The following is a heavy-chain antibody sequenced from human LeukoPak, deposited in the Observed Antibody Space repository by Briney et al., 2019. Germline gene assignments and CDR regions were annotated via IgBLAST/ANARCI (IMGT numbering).Heavy chain of an antibody. J-gene: IGHJ4*02. CDR2: IKQDGSEK. CDR3: AKALWFGEANFDY. V-gene: IGHV3-7*01. D-gene: IGHD3-10*01. CDR1: GFTFSSYW. Sequence: PGGSLRLSCAASGFTFSSYWMSWVRQAPGKGLEWVANIKQDGSEKYYVDSVKGRFTISRDNAKNSLYLQMNSLRAEDTAVYYCAKALWFGEANFDYWGQGTLVTVSS.